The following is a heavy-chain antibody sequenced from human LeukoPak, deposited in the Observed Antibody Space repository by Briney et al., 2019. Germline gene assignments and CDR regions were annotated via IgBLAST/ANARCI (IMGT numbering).Heavy chain of an antibody. V-gene: IGHV4-59*01. D-gene: IGHD3-16*01. CDR2: IHYSGST. CDR3: ARTFWGTYIDY. CDR1: GGSISSYY. Sequence: SETLSLTCTVSGGSISSYYWGWIRQPPGKGLEWIGYIHYSGSTNYNPSLKSRVTISADTSKNQFSLTLSSVTAVDTAVYYCARTFWGTYIDYWGQGTLVTVSS. J-gene: IGHJ4*02.